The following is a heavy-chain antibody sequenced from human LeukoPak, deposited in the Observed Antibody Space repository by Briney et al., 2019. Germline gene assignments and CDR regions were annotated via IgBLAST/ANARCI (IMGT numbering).Heavy chain of an antibody. D-gene: IGHD6-6*01. V-gene: IGHV3-48*04. J-gene: IGHJ3*02. Sequence: GGSLRLSCAASGFSFSSYSMNWVRQAPGKGLEWVSYISISANTIYYADSVKGRFTISRDNAKNSLYLQMNSLRVEDTAVYYCAREGLWGAARDAFDIWGQGTMVTVSS. CDR3: AREGLWGAARDAFDI. CDR1: GFSFSSYS. CDR2: ISISANTI.